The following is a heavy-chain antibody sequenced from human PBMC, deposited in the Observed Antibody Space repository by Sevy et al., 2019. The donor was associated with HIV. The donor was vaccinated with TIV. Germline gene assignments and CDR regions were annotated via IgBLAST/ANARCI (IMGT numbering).Heavy chain of an antibody. Sequence: SETLSLTCTVSGGSVGNDDYYWSWIRQPPGNGLEWIGYIFYSGSTYYNPSLKSRGSISVDTSKNHFSLRLRSVAAADTAVYYCARGVASSGAYKFDYWGPGTLVTVSS. CDR2: IFYSGST. V-gene: IGHV4-30-4*01. CDR1: GGSVGNDDYY. D-gene: IGHD6-13*01. J-gene: IGHJ4*02. CDR3: ARGVASSGAYKFDY.